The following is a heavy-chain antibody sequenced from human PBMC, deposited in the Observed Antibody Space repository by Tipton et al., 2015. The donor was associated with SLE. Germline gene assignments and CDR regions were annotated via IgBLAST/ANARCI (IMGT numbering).Heavy chain of an antibody. V-gene: IGHV3-7*01. J-gene: IGHJ4*02. CDR2: IKEDGSEK. CDR3: ARDLTGDYGGPFDY. D-gene: IGHD4-17*01. Sequence: SLRLSCAASGFTFNNYWMSWVRQAPGMGLEWVANIKEDGSEKYYVDSVKGRFTISRDNAKKSLYLQMNSLRAEDTAVYYCARDLTGDYGGPFDYWGQGTLVTVSS. CDR1: GFTFNNYW.